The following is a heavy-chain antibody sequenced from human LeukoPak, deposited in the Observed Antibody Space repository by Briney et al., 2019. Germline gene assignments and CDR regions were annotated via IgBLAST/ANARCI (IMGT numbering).Heavy chain of an antibody. CDR2: ISSSSSYI. V-gene: IGHV3-21*01. D-gene: IGHD2-21*02. J-gene: IGHJ6*02. Sequence: GGSLRLYCAASGFTFSSYSMNWVRQAPGKGLEWVSSISSSSSYIYYADSVKGRFTISRDNAKNSLYLQMNSLRAEDTAVYYCARGMGTDYYYYYGMDVWGQGTTVTVSS. CDR1: GFTFSSYS. CDR3: ARGMGTDYYYYYGMDV.